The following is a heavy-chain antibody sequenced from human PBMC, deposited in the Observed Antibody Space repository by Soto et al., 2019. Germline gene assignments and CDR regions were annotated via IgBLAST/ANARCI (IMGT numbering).Heavy chain of an antibody. CDR3: TRDTTLRPITMVRGAPSY. V-gene: IGHV1-18*01. Sequence: ASVKVSCKASGYTFTSYGISWVRQAPGQGLEWMGWISAYNGNTNYAQKLQGRVTMTTDTSTSTAYMELRSLRSDDTAVYYCTRDTTLRPITMVRGAPSYWGQGNLVTVSS. D-gene: IGHD3-10*01. J-gene: IGHJ4*02. CDR1: GYTFTSYG. CDR2: ISAYNGNT.